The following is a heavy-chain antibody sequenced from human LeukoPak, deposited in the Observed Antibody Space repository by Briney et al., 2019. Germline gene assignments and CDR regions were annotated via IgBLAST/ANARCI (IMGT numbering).Heavy chain of an antibody. V-gene: IGHV1-8*01. CDR3: ARLQLERRRSWSPYMDV. Sequence: GASVKVSCKASGYTFTSYDISWVRQATGQGLEWMGWMNPNSGNTGYAQKFKGRVTMTRNTSISTAYLELSSLRSEDTAVYYCARLQLERRRSWSPYMDVWGKGTTVTISS. J-gene: IGHJ6*03. CDR1: GYTFTSYD. CDR2: MNPNSGNT. D-gene: IGHD1-1*01.